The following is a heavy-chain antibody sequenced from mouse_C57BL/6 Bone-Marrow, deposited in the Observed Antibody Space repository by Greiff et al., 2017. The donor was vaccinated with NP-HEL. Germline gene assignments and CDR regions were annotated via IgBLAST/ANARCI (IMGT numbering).Heavy chain of an antibody. CDR2: INPNNGGT. V-gene: IGHV1-26*01. CDR3: AREDYYYGSFWYFDV. Sequence: EVQLQQSGPELVKPGASVKISCKASGYTFTDYYMNWVKQSHGKSLEWIGDINPNNGGTSYNQKFKGKATLTVDKSSSTAYMELRSLTSEDSAVYYCAREDYYYGSFWYFDVWGTGTTVTVSS. CDR1: GYTFTDYY. J-gene: IGHJ1*03. D-gene: IGHD1-1*01.